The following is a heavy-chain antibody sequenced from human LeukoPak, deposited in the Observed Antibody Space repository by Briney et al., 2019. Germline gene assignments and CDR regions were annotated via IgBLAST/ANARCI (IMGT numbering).Heavy chain of an antibody. CDR2: ISYDGSNK. V-gene: IGHV3-30*18. CDR3: AKDRGYVDTAMVPFDY. D-gene: IGHD5-18*01. Sequence: GGSLRLSCAASGFTFSSYGMHWVRQAPGKGLEWVAVISYDGSNKYYADSVKGRFTISRDNSKNTLYLQMNSLRAEDTVVYYCAKDRGYVDTAMVPFDYWGQGTLVTVSS. CDR1: GFTFSSYG. J-gene: IGHJ4*02.